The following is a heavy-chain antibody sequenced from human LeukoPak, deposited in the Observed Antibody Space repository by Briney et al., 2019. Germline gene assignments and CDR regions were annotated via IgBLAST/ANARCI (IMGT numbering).Heavy chain of an antibody. CDR2: IYTSGST. V-gene: IGHV4-61*02. CDR1: GGSISSGSYY. D-gene: IGHD6-19*01. CDR3: ARVPYRYSSHLYAFDI. Sequence: SETLSLTCTVSGGSISSGSYYWSWIRQPAGKGLEWIGRIYTSGSTNYNPSLKSRVTISVDTSKNQFSLKLSSVTAADTAVYYCARVPYRYSSHLYAFDIWGQGTMVTVSS. J-gene: IGHJ3*02.